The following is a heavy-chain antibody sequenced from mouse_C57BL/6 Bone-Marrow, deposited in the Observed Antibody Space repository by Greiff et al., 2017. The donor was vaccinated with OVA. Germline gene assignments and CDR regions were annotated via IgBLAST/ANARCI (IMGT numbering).Heavy chain of an antibody. CDR1: GYTFTSYW. Sequence: VKLQQPGAELVMPGASVKLSCKASGYTFTSYWMHWVKQRPGQGLEWIGEIDPSDSYTNYNQKFKGKSTLTVDKSSSTAYMQLSSLTSEDSAVYYCARRGYDGAAYWGQGTLVTVSA. CDR3: ARRGYDGAAY. D-gene: IGHD2-3*01. J-gene: IGHJ3*01. CDR2: IDPSDSYT. V-gene: IGHV1-69*01.